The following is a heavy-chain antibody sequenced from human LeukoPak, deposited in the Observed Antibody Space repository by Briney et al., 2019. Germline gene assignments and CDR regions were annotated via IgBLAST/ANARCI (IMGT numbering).Heavy chain of an antibody. D-gene: IGHD1-26*01. CDR2: ISWYSGSI. V-gene: IGHV3-9*01. J-gene: IGHJ5*02. Sequence: PGGSLTLSCAASGFTFDGYAMHGLRHAPAKGREWVSGISWYSGSIGYAGSVKGRFTISRDNTKNSLYLQINSLRAEDTVLYYCAKDGYPSGSYIPDWFDHWGQGTLVTVSS. CDR1: GFTFDGYA. CDR3: AKDGYPSGSYIPDWFDH.